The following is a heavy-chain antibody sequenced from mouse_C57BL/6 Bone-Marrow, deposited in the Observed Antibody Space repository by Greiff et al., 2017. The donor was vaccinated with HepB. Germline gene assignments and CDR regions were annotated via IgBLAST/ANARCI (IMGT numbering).Heavy chain of an antibody. CDR1: GYTFTSYG. J-gene: IGHJ3*01. CDR2: IYPRSGNT. Sequence: QVQLQQSGAELARPGASVKLSCKASGYTFTSYGISWVKQRTGQGLEWIGEIYPRSGNTYYNEKFKGKATLTADKSSSTAYMELRSLTSEDSAVYFCAIPPRQLRLWFAYWGQGTLVTVSA. V-gene: IGHV1-81*01. D-gene: IGHD3-2*02. CDR3: AIPPRQLRLWFAY.